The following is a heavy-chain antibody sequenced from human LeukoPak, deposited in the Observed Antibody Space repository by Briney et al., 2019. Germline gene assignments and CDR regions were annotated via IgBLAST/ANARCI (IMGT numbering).Heavy chain of an antibody. V-gene: IGHV4-59*01. CDR2: IYYSGST. CDR3: ARNGYSSSWYNYMDV. CDR1: GGSLSSYY. Sequence: PSGTLSLTCTVSGGSLSSYYWSWIRQTPGKGLAWIGYIYYSGSTNYNPSLKSRVTISVDTSKNQFSLKLSSVTAADTAVYYCARNGYSSSWYNYMDVWGKGTTVTVSS. D-gene: IGHD6-13*01. J-gene: IGHJ6*03.